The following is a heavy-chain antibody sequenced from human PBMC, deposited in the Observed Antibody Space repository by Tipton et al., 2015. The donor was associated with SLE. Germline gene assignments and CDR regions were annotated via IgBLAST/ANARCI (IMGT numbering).Heavy chain of an antibody. V-gene: IGHV4-59*08. CDR3: AGPSSGSYWIYYFDY. CDR2: VYYTGST. Sequence: TLSLTCTASGDSISSNHWGWIRQFPGKGLEYIGYVYYTGSTNYNPSLKSRVTISVDTSKNQFSLKLSSVTAADTAVYYCAGPSSGSYWIYYFDYWGQGTLVTVSS. J-gene: IGHJ4*02. CDR1: GDSISSNH. D-gene: IGHD3-10*01.